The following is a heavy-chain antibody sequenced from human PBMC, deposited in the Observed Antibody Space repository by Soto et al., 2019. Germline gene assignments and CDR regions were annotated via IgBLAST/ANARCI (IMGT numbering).Heavy chain of an antibody. Sequence: VESLKISCNGFGYTFTNYWIGWVRQMPGKGPEWMGIIYPGDSDTKYNPSFQGQVTISADKSITTTYLQWSSLKASDTAIYYCAASIFYYGMDVWGQGTTVTISS. CDR2: IYPGDSDT. J-gene: IGHJ6*02. V-gene: IGHV5-51*01. CDR3: AASIFYYGMDV. CDR1: GYTFTNYW.